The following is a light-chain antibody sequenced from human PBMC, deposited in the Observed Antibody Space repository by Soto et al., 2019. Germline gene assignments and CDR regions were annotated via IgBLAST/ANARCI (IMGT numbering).Light chain of an antibody. CDR3: QQRTNWPLT. CDR1: QSVTTF. Sequence: EIVLTQSPVTLSLSPGERATLSCRASQSVTTFLACYQQKPGQAPRLLIYDASQRATGIPARFSGSGSGTDFTLTISSLEPEDFAVYYCQQRTNWPLTFGGGTKVEIK. CDR2: DAS. V-gene: IGKV3-11*01. J-gene: IGKJ4*01.